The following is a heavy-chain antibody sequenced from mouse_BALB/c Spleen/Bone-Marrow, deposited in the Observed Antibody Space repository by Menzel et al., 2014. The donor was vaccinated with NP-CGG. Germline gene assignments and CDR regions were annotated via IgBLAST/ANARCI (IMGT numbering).Heavy chain of an antibody. D-gene: IGHD2-2*01. CDR1: GFAFSGND. CDR2: ISSGGGST. Sequence: DVHLVESGGGLVKPGGSLKLSCAASGFAFSGNDMSWVRQTPEERLEWVAYISSGGGSTYYPDTVKGRFTISRDNAKNTLYLQMNSLKSEDTAMYYCARQRGYAYAMDYWGQGTSVTVSS. J-gene: IGHJ4*01. V-gene: IGHV5-12-1*01. CDR3: ARQRGYAYAMDY.